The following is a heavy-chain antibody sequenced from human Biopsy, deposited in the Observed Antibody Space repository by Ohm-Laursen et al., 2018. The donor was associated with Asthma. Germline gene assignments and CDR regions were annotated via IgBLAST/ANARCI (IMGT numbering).Heavy chain of an antibody. V-gene: IGHV4-34*01. D-gene: IGHD6-13*01. CDR2: INHSGST. J-gene: IGHJ6*02. Sequence: SDTLSLTCAVYGGSFSGYYWSWIRQSPGKGLEWIGEINHSGSTNYNPSLKSRVTISVDTSKNQFSLKLSSVTAADTAVYYCARITNDRIAAAGRYYYYGMDVWGQGTTVTVSS. CDR1: GGSFSGYY. CDR3: ARITNDRIAAAGRYYYYGMDV.